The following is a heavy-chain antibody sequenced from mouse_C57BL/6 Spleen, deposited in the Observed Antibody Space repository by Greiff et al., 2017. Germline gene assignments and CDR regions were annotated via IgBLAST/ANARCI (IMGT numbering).Heavy chain of an antibody. D-gene: IGHD1-1*01. CDR2: IYPRDGST. V-gene: IGHV1-78*01. CDR3: ARRSYCSPSYYAMDY. CDR1: GYTFTDPT. J-gene: IGHJ4*01. Sequence: QVQLQQSDAELVKPGASVKISCKVSGYTFTDPTIHWMKQRPEQGLEWIGYIYPRDGSTKYNEKFKGKATLTADKSSITAYMQLNRLTSEDSAVYFWARRSYCSPSYYAMDYWGQGTSVTVSS.